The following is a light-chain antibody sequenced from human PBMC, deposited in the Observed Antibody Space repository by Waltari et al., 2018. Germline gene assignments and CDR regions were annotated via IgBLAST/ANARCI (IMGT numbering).Light chain of an antibody. CDR2: HAS. CDR3: HQYVESPAT. Sequence: EIVLTQSPGTVSLSPGDRATFSCWASQSVSSYLAWSQQKPGQAPRLLIYHASTRATGIPDRFSGSGSGTDFSLTISRLEPEDFAMYYCHQYVESPATFGQGTKVGIK. J-gene: IGKJ1*01. V-gene: IGKV3-20*01. CDR1: QSVSSY.